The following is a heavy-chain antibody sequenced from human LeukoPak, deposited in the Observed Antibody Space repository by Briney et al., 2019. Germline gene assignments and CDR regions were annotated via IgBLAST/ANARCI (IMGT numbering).Heavy chain of an antibody. D-gene: IGHD5-24*01. CDR2: IRIDSGNT. Sequence: PGGSLRLSCAASGFTFSDYSMNWVRQAPGKGLEWISYIRIDSGNTNYADSVKGRFTISGDKAKNSLYLQMNSLRVDDTAVYYCARDYKYAFDNWGQGTLVTVSS. CDR1: GFTFSDYS. CDR3: ARDYKYAFDN. J-gene: IGHJ4*02. V-gene: IGHV3-48*01.